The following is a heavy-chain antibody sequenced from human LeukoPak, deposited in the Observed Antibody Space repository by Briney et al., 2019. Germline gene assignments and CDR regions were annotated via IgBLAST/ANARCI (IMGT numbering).Heavy chain of an antibody. D-gene: IGHD3-10*02. CDR2: IYYSGST. CDR3: ARGPGVVFGGRDWFDP. J-gene: IGHJ5*02. V-gene: IGHV4-59*01. Sequence: WETLSLTCTVSGGSISNYYSTWIRQSPGKGLEWIGYIYYSGSTNYNPSLKSRVTISVDTSKNQFSLKLSSVTAADTAVYYCARGPGVVFGGRDWFDPWGQGTLVTVSS. CDR1: GGSISNYY.